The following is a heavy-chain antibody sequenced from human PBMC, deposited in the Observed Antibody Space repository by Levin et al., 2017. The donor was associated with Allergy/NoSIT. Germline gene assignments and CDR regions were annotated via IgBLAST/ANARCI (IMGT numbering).Heavy chain of an antibody. CDR3: ARDEVDSYGFFHTDY. CDR1: GFTFSSYW. J-gene: IGHJ4*02. CDR2: IKQDGSEK. D-gene: IGHD5-18*01. Sequence: GESLKISCAASGFTFSSYWMSWVRQAPGKGLEWVANIKQDGSEKYYVDSVKGRFTISRDNAKNSLYLQMNSLRAEDTAVYYCARDEVDSYGFFHTDYWGQGTLVTVSS. V-gene: IGHV3-7*04.